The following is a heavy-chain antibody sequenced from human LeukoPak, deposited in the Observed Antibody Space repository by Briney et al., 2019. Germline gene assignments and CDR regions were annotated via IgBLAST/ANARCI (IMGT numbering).Heavy chain of an antibody. CDR1: GGSLSSYY. CDR3: ARDPGDYYFDY. D-gene: IGHD7-27*01. V-gene: IGHV4-59*01. Sequence: SETLSLTCTVSGGSLSSYYWSWIRQPPGKGLEWIGYIYYSGSTNYNPSLKSRVTISVDTSKNHFSLKLSSVTAADTAVYYCARDPGDYYFDYWGQGTLVTVSS. CDR2: IYYSGST. J-gene: IGHJ4*02.